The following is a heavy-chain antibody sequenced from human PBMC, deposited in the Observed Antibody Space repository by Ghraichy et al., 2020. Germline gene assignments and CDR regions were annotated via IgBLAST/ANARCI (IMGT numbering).Heavy chain of an antibody. J-gene: IGHJ6*02. CDR1: GYNFISYY. CDR2: INVSGGGT. Sequence: ASVKVSCKASGYNFISYYMHWVREAPGQGLEWMGLINVSGGGTTYAQKFQGRVTMTSDTSTSTVYMQLSSLRSEDTAVYYCAHNGGYCRGGSCLGMDVWGQGTTDIVSS. CDR3: AHNGGYCRGGSCLGMDV. V-gene: IGHV1-46*01. D-gene: IGHD2-15*01.